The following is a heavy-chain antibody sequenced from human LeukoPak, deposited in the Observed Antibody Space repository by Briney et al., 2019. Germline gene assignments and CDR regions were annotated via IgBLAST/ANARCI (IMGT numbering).Heavy chain of an antibody. Sequence: GESLKISCKGSGYSFTKYWIGWVRQMPGKGLEWMGIVSPGDSETRYSPSFQGQVTISADKSINTAYLQWISLKASDTAMYYCVRQGSGRRNDAFDIGGQGTMVTVSS. CDR3: VRQGSGRRNDAFDI. CDR1: GYSFTKYW. D-gene: IGHD3-10*01. CDR2: VSPGDSET. V-gene: IGHV5-51*01. J-gene: IGHJ3*02.